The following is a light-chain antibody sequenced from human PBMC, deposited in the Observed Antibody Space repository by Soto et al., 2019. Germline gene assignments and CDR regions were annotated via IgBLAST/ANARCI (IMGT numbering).Light chain of an antibody. CDR3: QQYSSSPGYT. V-gene: IGKV3-20*01. Sequence: EIVLTQSPGTLSLSPGERATLSCRASQSVSNNYLAWYQQKPGQAPRLLIYGVSSRATGIPDRFSGSGSGTDFTLTISRLEPEDFAVYYCQQYSSSPGYTFGQGTKLEMK. CDR2: GVS. CDR1: QSVSNNY. J-gene: IGKJ2*01.